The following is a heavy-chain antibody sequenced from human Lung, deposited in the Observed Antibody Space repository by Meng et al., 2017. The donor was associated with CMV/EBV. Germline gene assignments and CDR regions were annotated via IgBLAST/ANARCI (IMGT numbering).Heavy chain of an antibody. CDR3: ARDLFHLVDY. J-gene: IGHJ4*02. V-gene: IGHV1-2*02. CDR2: INPNNGDT. D-gene: IGHD6-6*01. CDR1: GYRFSAYY. Sequence: ASXXVSFKASGYRFSAYYMHWVRPAPGQGLECMGWINPNNGDTKYAQKFHGSVTMTRDTSITTAYMEVSRLKSDYTAIYDCARDLFHLVDYGGQGTVGTVSS.